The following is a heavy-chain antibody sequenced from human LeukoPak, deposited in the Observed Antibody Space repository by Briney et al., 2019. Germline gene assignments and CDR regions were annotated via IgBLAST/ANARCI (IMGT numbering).Heavy chain of an antibody. CDR3: ARLHYYDSSGYYYDFDY. J-gene: IGHJ4*02. V-gene: IGHV4-39*01. CDR2: IYYSGST. D-gene: IGHD3-22*01. CDR1: GGSISSSNYY. Sequence: PSETLSLTCTVSGGSISSSNYYWGWIRQPPGKGLEWIGSIYYSGSTYYNPSLKSRVTISVDTSKNQFSLKLSSVTAADTAVYYCARLHYYDSSGYYYDFDYWGQGTLVTVSS.